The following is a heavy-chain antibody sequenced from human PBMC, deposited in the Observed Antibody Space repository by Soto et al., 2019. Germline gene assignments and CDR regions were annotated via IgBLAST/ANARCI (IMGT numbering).Heavy chain of an antibody. J-gene: IGHJ4*02. CDR1: GGSISSGGYS. V-gene: IGHV4-30-2*01. D-gene: IGHD5-12*01. Sequence: QLQLQESGSGLVKPSQTLSLTCAVSGGSISSGGYSWSWIRQPPGKGLEWIGYIYHSGSTYYNPSLNSRVTISVDRSKNRFSLKLSSVSAADTAVYYWATAGGLPRYYWGQGTLVTVSS. CDR2: IYHSGST. CDR3: ATAGGLPRYY.